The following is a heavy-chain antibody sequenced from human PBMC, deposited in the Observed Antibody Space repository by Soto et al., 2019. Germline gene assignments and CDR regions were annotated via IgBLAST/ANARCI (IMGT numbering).Heavy chain of an antibody. D-gene: IGHD1-26*01. CDR3: AREERVVGDFDY. CDR1: GDSISSYY. J-gene: IGHJ4*02. V-gene: IGHV4-59*12. Sequence: PWETPSLTCTVSGDSISSYYWSWIRHPPGKGLEWIGYIHYSGSTNYNPSLKSRVTISVDTSKNQFSLRLSSVTAADTAVYYCAREERVVGDFDYWGQGTLVTVSS. CDR2: IHYSGST.